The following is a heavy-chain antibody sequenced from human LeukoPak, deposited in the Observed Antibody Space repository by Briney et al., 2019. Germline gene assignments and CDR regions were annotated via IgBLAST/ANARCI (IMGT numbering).Heavy chain of an antibody. V-gene: IGHV1-8*02. CDR1: GYTFTSYA. CDR3: TNDYYDSSGYYTAFDI. D-gene: IGHD3-22*01. Sequence: ASVKVSCKASGYTFTSYAMNWVRQATGQGLEWMGWMNPNSGNTGYAQKFQGRVTMTRNTSISTAYMELSSLRSEDTAVYYCTNDYYDSSGYYTAFDIWGQGTTVTVSS. J-gene: IGHJ3*02. CDR2: MNPNSGNT.